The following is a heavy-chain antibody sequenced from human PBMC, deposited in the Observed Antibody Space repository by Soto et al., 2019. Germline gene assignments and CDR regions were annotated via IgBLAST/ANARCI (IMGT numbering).Heavy chain of an antibody. J-gene: IGHJ4*02. CDR2: ISGSGGST. CDR1: GFTFDTYG. CDR3: AKPPHFDFWSGYNHYFDY. Sequence: EVQLLESGGDLVQTGGSLRLSCAAAGFTFDTYGMSWVRQAPGKGLEWVAGISGSGGSTHYANSVKGRFTISRDNSKYTLYLQMSSLRAEDTAVYFCAKPPHFDFWSGYNHYFDYWGQGTLVTVSS. V-gene: IGHV3-23*01. D-gene: IGHD3-3*01.